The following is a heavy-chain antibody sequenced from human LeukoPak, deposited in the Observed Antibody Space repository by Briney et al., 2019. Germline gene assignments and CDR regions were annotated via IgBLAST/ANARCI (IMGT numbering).Heavy chain of an antibody. CDR2: INPNSGGT. Sequence: ASVKVSCKASGYTFTGYYMHWVRQAPGQGLEWMGWINPNSGGTNYAQKLQGRVTMTTDTSTSTAYMELRSLRSDDTAVYYCASRYSSGWSDYYYYYGMDVWGQGTTVTVSS. V-gene: IGHV1-2*02. CDR1: GYTFTGYY. CDR3: ASRYSSGWSDYYYYYGMDV. D-gene: IGHD6-19*01. J-gene: IGHJ6*02.